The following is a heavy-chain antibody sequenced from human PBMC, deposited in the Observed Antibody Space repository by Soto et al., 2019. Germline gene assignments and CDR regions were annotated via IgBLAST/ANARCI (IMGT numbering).Heavy chain of an antibody. D-gene: IGHD3-16*01. CDR3: AKESPTALVREIMTAT. CDR2: ISGSGRDT. Sequence: GGSLRLSCAASGFTFSSYAMSWVRQAPGKGLEWVSGISGSGRDTYYADSVKGRFTISRDKANNTLYLQMNSLRAEDTAVYYSAKESPTALVREIMTATWGQGTLVAVSS. CDR1: GFTFSSYA. J-gene: IGHJ5*02. V-gene: IGHV3-23*01.